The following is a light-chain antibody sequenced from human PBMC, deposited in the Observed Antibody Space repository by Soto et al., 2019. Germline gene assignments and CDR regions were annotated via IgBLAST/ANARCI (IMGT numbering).Light chain of an antibody. V-gene: IGLV2-14*01. CDR3: SSYTSSSTPHYV. CDR1: SSDVGGYNY. Sequence: QSVVTQPASVSGSPGQSITIPCTGTSSDVGGYNYVSWHQQHPGKAPKLMIYDVSNRPSGVSNRFSGSKSGNTASLTISGLQAEDEADYYCSSYTSSSTPHYVFGTGTKVTVL. J-gene: IGLJ1*01. CDR2: DVS.